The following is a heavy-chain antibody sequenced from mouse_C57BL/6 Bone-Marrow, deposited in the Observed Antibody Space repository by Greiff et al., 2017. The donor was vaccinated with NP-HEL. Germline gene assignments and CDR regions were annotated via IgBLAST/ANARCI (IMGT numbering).Heavy chain of an antibody. J-gene: IGHJ1*03. Sequence: VQLQESGAELVRPGTSVKMSCKASGYTFTNYWIGWAKQRPGHGLEWIGDIYPGGGYTNYNEKFKGKATLTADKSSSTAYMQFSSLTSEDSAIYYCARWLLHWYFDVWGTGTTVTVSS. V-gene: IGHV1-63*01. CDR1: GYTFTNYW. D-gene: IGHD2-3*01. CDR3: ARWLLHWYFDV. CDR2: IYPGGGYT.